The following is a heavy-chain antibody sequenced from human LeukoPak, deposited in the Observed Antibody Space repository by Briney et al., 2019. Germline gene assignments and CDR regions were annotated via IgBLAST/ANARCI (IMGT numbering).Heavy chain of an antibody. D-gene: IGHD6-13*01. CDR1: GGSISSGGYS. V-gene: IGHV4-30-4*07. Sequence: SETLSLTCAVSGGSISSGGYSWRWLRQPPGKGLEWIGYIYYSGSTYYNPSLKSRVTISVDTSKNQFSLKLSSVTAADTAVYYCAGRPGYSSSWSPYWGQGTLVTVSS. CDR2: IYYSGST. CDR3: AGRPGYSSSWSPY. J-gene: IGHJ4*02.